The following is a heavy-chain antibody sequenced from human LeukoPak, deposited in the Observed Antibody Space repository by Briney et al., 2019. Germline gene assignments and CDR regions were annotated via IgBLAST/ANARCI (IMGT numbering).Heavy chain of an antibody. CDR1: GGSISSYY. CDR3: ARKSVTNKLNYYYYYMDV. CDR2: IYYSGST. J-gene: IGHJ6*03. Sequence: SETLSLTCTVSGGSISSYYWSWIRQPPGKGLEWIGYIYYSGSTNYNPSLKSRVTISVDTSKNQFSLKLSSVTAADTAVYYCARKSVTNKLNYYYYYMDVWGKGTTVTVSS. V-gene: IGHV4-59*12. D-gene: IGHD4-17*01.